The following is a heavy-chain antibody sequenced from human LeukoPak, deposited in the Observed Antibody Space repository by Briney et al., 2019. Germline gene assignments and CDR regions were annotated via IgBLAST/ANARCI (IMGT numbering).Heavy chain of an antibody. CDR3: ATKGVTIFGVVIDY. J-gene: IGHJ4*02. CDR2: FDPEDGET. D-gene: IGHD3-3*01. CDR1: GYTLTELS. Sequence: GASVKVSCKVSGYTLTELSMHWVRQAPGRGFEWMGGFDPEDGETIYAQKFQGRVTMTEDTSTDTAYMELSSLKSEDTAVYYCATKGVTIFGVVIDYWGQGTLVTVSS. V-gene: IGHV1-24*01.